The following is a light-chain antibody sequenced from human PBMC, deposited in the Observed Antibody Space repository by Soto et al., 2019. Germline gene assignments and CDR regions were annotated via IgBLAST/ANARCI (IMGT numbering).Light chain of an antibody. CDR2: DVS. CDR3: SSYTSSSTLYV. Sequence: QSALTQPSPVSGSPGQSITISCPGTSSEVGGYNYVSWYQQHPGKAPKLMIYDVSNRPSGVSNRFSGSKSGNTASLTISGLQAEDEADYYCSSYTSSSTLYVFGTGTRSPS. CDR1: SSEVGGYNY. V-gene: IGLV2-14*01. J-gene: IGLJ1*01.